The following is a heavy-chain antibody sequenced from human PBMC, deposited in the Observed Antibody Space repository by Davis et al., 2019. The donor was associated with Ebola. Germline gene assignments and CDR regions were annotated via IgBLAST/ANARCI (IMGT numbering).Heavy chain of an antibody. Sequence: GESLKISCAASGFTFSTYGMHWVRQAPGKGLEWVAFIGYDGSNKYYADSVKGRFTISRDNAKNSLYLQMNSLRDEDTAVYYCVRDYYDSSGYWGSDYWGQGTLVTVSS. CDR2: IGYDGSNK. CDR3: VRDYYDSSGYWGSDY. V-gene: IGHV3-30*02. CDR1: GFTFSTYG. D-gene: IGHD3-22*01. J-gene: IGHJ4*02.